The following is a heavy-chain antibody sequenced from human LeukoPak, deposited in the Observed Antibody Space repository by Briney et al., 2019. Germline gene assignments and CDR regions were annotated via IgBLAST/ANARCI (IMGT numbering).Heavy chain of an antibody. CDR3: AKGIAVVS. Sequence: GGSLRLSCAASGFTFSSYGMHWVRQAPGKGLEWVAVISYDGSNKYYADSVKGRFTISRDNSKNTLYLQMNSLRAEDTAVYYCAKGIAVVSWGRGTLVTVSS. CDR1: GFTFSSYG. CDR2: ISYDGSNK. V-gene: IGHV3-30*18. J-gene: IGHJ5*02. D-gene: IGHD3-22*01.